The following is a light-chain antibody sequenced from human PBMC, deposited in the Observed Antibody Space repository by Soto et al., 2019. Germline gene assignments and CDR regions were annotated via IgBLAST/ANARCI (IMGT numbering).Light chain of an antibody. CDR3: QQFSDYPLT. J-gene: IGKJ4*01. CDR2: DAS. CDR1: QGIGGA. V-gene: IGKV1D-13*01. Sequence: AIQLTQSPSSLSASTGDRVTITCRASQGIGGAIAWYQQKPSRTPNLLIYDASSLESGVPSRFSGSGSGTDFTLTISSLQPEDSATYYCQQFSDYPLTFGGGTKVEIK.